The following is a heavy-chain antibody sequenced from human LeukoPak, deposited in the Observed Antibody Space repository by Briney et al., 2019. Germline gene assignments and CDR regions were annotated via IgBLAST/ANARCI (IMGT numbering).Heavy chain of an antibody. D-gene: IGHD6-19*01. CDR3: AKPAVAAPPLYYYYGMDV. Sequence: GRSLRLSCAASGFTFSSYGMHWVRQAPGKGLEWVAVISYDGSNKYYADSVKGRFTISRDNSKNTLYLQMNSLRAEDTAVYYCAKPAVAAPPLYYYYGMDVWGQGTTVTVSS. J-gene: IGHJ6*02. V-gene: IGHV3-30*18. CDR1: GFTFSSYG. CDR2: ISYDGSNK.